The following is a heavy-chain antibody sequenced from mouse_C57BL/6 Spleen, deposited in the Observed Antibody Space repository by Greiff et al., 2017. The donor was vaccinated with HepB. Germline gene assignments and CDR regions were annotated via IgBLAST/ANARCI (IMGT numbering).Heavy chain of an antibody. V-gene: IGHV1-80*01. D-gene: IGHD1-1*01. CDR3: ARPGGSSYNWYFDV. CDR2: IYPGDGDT. Sequence: QVQLKQSGAELVKPGASVKISCKASGYAFSSYWMNWVKQRPGKGLEWIGQIYPGDGDTNYNGKFKGKATLTADKSSSTAYMQLSSLTSEDSAVYFCARPGGSSYNWYFDVWGTGTTVTVSS. J-gene: IGHJ1*03. CDR1: GYAFSSYW.